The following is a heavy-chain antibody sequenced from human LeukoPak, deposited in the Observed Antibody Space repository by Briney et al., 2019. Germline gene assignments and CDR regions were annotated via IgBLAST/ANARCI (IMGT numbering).Heavy chain of an antibody. Sequence: PSETLSLTCAVYGGSFSGYYWSWIRQPPGKGLEWIGYVYYSGDSNYNPSLKSRVSMSLDTSKNQVSLRLSSVTAADTAVYYCARHPFSTPFDYWGRGTLVTVSS. V-gene: IGHV4-59*08. CDR1: GGSFSGYY. CDR2: VYYSGDS. CDR3: ARHPFSTPFDY. J-gene: IGHJ4*02.